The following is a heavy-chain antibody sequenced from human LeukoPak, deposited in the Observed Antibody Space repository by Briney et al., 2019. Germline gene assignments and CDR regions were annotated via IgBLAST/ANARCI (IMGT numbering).Heavy chain of an antibody. CDR3: SRQGFDWLSDY. Sequence: GESLKISFKGSGYSFTSYWIGWVRQMPGKGRGWMGIIYPGDSDTRYSPSFQGQVTISADKSISAAYLQWSSLKASDTAMYYCSRQGFDWLSDYWGQGTLVTVSS. CDR2: IYPGDSDT. D-gene: IGHD3-9*01. CDR1: GYSFTSYW. J-gene: IGHJ4*02. V-gene: IGHV5-51*01.